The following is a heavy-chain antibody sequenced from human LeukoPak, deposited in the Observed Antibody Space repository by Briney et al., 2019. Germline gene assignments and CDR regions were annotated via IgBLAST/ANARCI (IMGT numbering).Heavy chain of an antibody. CDR3: ARVQYSGYYDSSGYYPLPDY. CDR2: ISSSSSTI. D-gene: IGHD3-22*01. V-gene: IGHV3-48*01. CDR1: GFTFSSYS. J-gene: IGHJ4*02. Sequence: GGSLRLSCAASGFTFSSYSMNWVRQAPGKGLEWVSYISSSSSTIYYADSVKGRFTISRDNSKNTLYLQMNSLRAEDTAVYYCARVQYSGYYDSSGYYPLPDYWGQGTLVTVSS.